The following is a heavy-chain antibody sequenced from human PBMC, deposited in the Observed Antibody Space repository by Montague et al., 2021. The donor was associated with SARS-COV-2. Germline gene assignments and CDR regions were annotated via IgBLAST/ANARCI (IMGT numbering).Heavy chain of an antibody. CDR3: ARGYRRITIFGVVIYDAFDI. D-gene: IGHD3-3*01. CDR1: GGSVSSSNW. J-gene: IGHJ3*02. Sequence: SETLSLTCAVSGGSVSSSNWWSWVRQPPGKGLEWIGEIYHSGSTNYNPSLKSRVTISVDKSKNQFSLKLSSVTAADTAVYYCARGYRRITIFGVVIYDAFDIWGQGTKVTVSS. V-gene: IGHV4-4*02. CDR2: IYHSGST.